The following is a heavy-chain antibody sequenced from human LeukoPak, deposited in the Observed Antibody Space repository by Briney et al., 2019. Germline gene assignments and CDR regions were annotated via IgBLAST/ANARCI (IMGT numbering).Heavy chain of an antibody. J-gene: IGHJ4*02. D-gene: IGHD3-10*01. CDR1: GFTFSSYS. V-gene: IGHV3-21*01. CDR3: ARGAGWSGSGTYYFDY. CDR2: ISASSNYI. Sequence: GGSLRLSCAASGFTFSSYSMNWVRQAPGKGLEWVSSISASSNYIYYIDSVKGRFTISRDNAKNTVYLQMNSLRAGDTALYYCARGAGWSGSGTYYFDYWGQGTLVTVSS.